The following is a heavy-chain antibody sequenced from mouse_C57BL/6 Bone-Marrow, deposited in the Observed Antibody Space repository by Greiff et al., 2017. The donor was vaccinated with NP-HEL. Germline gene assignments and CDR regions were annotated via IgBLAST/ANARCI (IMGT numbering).Heavy chain of an antibody. D-gene: IGHD2-3*01. CDR2: IYPGDGDT. Sequence: VQLQQSGPELVKPGASVKISCKASGYAFSSSWMNWVKQRPGKGLEWIGRIYPGDGDTTYNGKFKGKATLTADKSSSTAYMQLSSLTSEDSAVYFCARRGWLSYAMDYWGQGTSVTVSS. J-gene: IGHJ4*01. CDR3: ARRGWLSYAMDY. V-gene: IGHV1-82*01. CDR1: GYAFSSSW.